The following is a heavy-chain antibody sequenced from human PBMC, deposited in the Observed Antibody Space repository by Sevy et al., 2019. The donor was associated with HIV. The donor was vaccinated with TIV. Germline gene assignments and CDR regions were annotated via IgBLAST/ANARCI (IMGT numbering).Heavy chain of an antibody. CDR3: AREGSPYDTYYYYYGMDV. CDR2: IKQDGSEK. V-gene: IGHV3-7*01. D-gene: IGHD5-12*01. J-gene: IGHJ6*02. Sequence: GESLKISCKASGFTFNSYWMSWVRQAPGKGLEWVANIKQDGSEKYYVDSVKGRFTISRDNSQNSLFLQMNTLRAEDTAVYYCAREGSPYDTYYYYYGMDVWGQGTTVTVSS. CDR1: GFTFNSYW.